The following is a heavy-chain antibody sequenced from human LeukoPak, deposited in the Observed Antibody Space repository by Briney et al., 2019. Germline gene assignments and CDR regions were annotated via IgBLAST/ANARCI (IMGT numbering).Heavy chain of an antibody. V-gene: IGHV1-2*02. CDR1: GYTFTGYY. CDR2: INPNSGGT. J-gene: IGHJ6*04. CDR3: ARSPPSYDDFWQVV. D-gene: IGHD3-3*01. Sequence: ASVKVSCKTSGYTFTGYYMHWVRQAPGQGLEWMGWINPNSGGTNYARKFQGRVTMTRDTSTSTAYMELSRLRSDDTAVYYCARSPPSYDDFWQVVWGKGTTVTVSS.